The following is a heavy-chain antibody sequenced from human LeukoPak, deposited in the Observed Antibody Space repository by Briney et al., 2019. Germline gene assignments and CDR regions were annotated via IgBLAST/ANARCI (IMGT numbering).Heavy chain of an antibody. Sequence: PGGSLRLSCAASGFTFSSYSMNWVRQAPGKGLEWVSYISSSSSTIYYADSVKGRFTISRDNSKNTLYLQMNSLRAEDTAVYYCARDPYYYDSSGYEYFQHWGQGTLVTVSS. J-gene: IGHJ1*01. CDR1: GFTFSSYS. CDR2: ISSSSSTI. V-gene: IGHV3-48*01. D-gene: IGHD3-22*01. CDR3: ARDPYYYDSSGYEYFQH.